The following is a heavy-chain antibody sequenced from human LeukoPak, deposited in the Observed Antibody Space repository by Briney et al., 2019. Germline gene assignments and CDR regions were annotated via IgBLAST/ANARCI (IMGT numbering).Heavy chain of an antibody. CDR3: AREFYGDFDY. CDR1: GGSFSRYY. V-gene: IGHV4-34*01. J-gene: IGHJ4*02. Sequence: SETLSLTCAVYGGSFSRYYWSWTRQPPGKGLEWIGEINHSGSTNYNPSLKSRVTISVDTSKNQFSLKLSSVTAADTAVYYCAREFYGDFDYWGQGTLVTDSS. CDR2: INHSGST. D-gene: IGHD4-17*01.